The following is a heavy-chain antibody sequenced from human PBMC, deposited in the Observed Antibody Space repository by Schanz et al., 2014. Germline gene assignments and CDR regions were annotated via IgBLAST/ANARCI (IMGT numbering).Heavy chain of an antibody. CDR2: ISSSSSTR. CDR1: GFTFSSYS. D-gene: IGHD6-13*01. CDR3: AKSQGSSFDS. V-gene: IGHV3-48*01. J-gene: IGHJ4*02. Sequence: EVQLVESGGGLVKPGGFLRLSCAASGFTFSSYSMNWVRQAPGKGLEWVSYISSSSSTRYYADSVKGRFTISSDNSKSTLYLQMSSLRAEDTAVYYCAKSQGSSFDSWGQGTLVTVSS.